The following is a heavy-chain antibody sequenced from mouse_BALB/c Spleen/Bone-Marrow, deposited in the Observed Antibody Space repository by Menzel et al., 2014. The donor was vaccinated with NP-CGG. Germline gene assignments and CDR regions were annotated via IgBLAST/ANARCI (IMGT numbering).Heavy chain of an antibody. D-gene: IGHD2-2*01. CDR1: GYTFTTYT. CDR2: INPSSGYT. J-gene: IGHJ4*01. V-gene: IGHV1-4*01. CDR3: AKRDIYYGYDGNAMDY. Sequence: QVQLKESGAELARPGASVKMSCKASGYTFTTYTMHWVKQRPGQGLEWIGYINPSSGYTNYNQKFKDKATLTADKSSGTAYMQLSSLTSEDSAVYFCAKRDIYYGYDGNAMDYWGQGTSVTVSS.